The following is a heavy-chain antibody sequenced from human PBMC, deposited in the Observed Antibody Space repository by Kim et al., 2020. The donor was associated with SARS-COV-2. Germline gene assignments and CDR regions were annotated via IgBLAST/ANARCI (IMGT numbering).Heavy chain of an antibody. Sequence: SVKVSCKASGGTFSSYAISWVRQAPGQGLEWMGGIIPIFGTANYAQKFQGRVTMTADESTSTAYMELSSLRSEDTAVYYCARFDAYDSSGAYLDYWGQGTLVTVSS. CDR3: ARFDAYDSSGAYLDY. D-gene: IGHD3-22*01. J-gene: IGHJ4*02. CDR2: IIPIFGTA. V-gene: IGHV1-69*13. CDR1: GGTFSSYA.